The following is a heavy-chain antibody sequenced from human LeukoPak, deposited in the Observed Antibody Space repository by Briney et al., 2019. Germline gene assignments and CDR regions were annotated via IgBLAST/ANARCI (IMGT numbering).Heavy chain of an antibody. CDR3: ARTTSFTASGYDY. CDR1: GYTFTNYH. D-gene: IGHD6-25*01. Sequence: ASVKVSCKASGYTFTNYHINWVRQAPGQGLEWMGWMDPNNGDSGYAQKFQGRVIITRDTSITTSYMELRSLRSDDTAVYFCARTTSFTASGYDYWGQGTLVTVSS. V-gene: IGHV1-8*03. CDR2: MDPNNGDS. J-gene: IGHJ4*02.